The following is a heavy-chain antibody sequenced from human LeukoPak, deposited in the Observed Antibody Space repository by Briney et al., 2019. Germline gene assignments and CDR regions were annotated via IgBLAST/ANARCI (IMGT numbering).Heavy chain of an antibody. Sequence: ASVKVSCKASGYTFTSYGISWVPQAPGQGIEWIGWISAYNGNTNYAQKLQGRVTMTTDTSTSKAYMELRSLRSDETAVYYCAIDYGEVREAYYFDYWGQGTLVTVSS. CDR2: ISAYNGNT. D-gene: IGHD4-17*01. CDR3: AIDYGEVREAYYFDY. V-gene: IGHV1-18*01. J-gene: IGHJ4*02. CDR1: GYTFTSYG.